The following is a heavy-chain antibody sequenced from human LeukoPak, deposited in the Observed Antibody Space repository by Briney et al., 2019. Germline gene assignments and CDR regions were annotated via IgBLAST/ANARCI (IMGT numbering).Heavy chain of an antibody. V-gene: IGHV3-23*01. D-gene: IGHD6-19*01. Sequence: GGSLRLSCAASGFTFSSYAMSWVRQAPGKGLEWVSAISGSGGSTYYADSVKGRFTISRDNSKNTLYLQMNSLRAEDTAVYYCEKLIAVAGTGFVYWGQGTLVTVSS. J-gene: IGHJ4*02. CDR2: ISGSGGST. CDR3: EKLIAVAGTGFVY. CDR1: GFTFSSYA.